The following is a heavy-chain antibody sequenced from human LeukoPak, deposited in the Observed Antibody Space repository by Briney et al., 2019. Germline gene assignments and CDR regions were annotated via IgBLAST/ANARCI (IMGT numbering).Heavy chain of an antibody. CDR1: GFTFDDYA. Sequence: GGSLRLSCAASGFTFDDYAMHWVRQAPGKGLEWVSGISWNSGSIGYADSVKGRFTISRDNAKNSLYLQMNSLRAEDMALYYCARRSTSCFAFDYWGQGTLVTVSS. CDR2: ISWNSGSI. J-gene: IGHJ4*02. D-gene: IGHD2-2*01. V-gene: IGHV3-9*03. CDR3: ARRSTSCFAFDY.